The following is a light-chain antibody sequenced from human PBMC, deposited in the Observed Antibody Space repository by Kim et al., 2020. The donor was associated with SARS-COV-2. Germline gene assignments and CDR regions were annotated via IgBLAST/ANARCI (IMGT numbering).Light chain of an antibody. CDR2: GAS. J-gene: IGKJ4*01. CDR1: QSVSISY. V-gene: IGKV3-20*01. Sequence: EIVLTQSPGTLSLSPGERATLSCRASQSVSISYLAWYQQKPGQAPRLLIYGASSRATGIPDRFSGSGSGTDFTLTISRLEPEDFAVYYCQQYGSSPPELTFGGGTKLEI. CDR3: QQYGSSPPELT.